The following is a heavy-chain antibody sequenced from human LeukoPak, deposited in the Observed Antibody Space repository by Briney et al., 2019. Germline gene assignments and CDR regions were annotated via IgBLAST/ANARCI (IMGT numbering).Heavy chain of an antibody. J-gene: IGHJ6*02. D-gene: IGHD3-10*01. CDR3: AKESQYGSGNDGMDV. V-gene: IGHV3-23*01. Sequence: RTGGSLRLSCAASGFTFSSYAMSWVRQAPGKGLEWVSAISGSGGSTYYADSVKGRFTISRDNSKNTLYLQMNSLRAEDTAVYYCAKESQYGSGNDGMDVWGQGTTVTVS. CDR1: GFTFSSYA. CDR2: ISGSGGST.